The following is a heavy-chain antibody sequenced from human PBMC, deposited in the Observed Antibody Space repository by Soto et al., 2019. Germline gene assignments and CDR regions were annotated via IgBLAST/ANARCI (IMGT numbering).Heavy chain of an antibody. D-gene: IGHD6-6*01. V-gene: IGHV4-34*01. Sequence: PSETLSVTCAVYGGSFSGDYWSWIRQPPGKGLEWIGEINHSGSTNYNPSLKSRVTISVDTSKNQFSLKLSSVTAADTAVYYCARRIAARFYYYGMDVWGQGTTVTVSS. J-gene: IGHJ6*02. CDR2: INHSGST. CDR3: ARRIAARFYYYGMDV. CDR1: GGSFSGDY.